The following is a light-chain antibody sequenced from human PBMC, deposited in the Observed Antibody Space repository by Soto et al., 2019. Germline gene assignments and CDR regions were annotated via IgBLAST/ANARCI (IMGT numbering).Light chain of an antibody. CDR1: QTISGY. CDR3: QQSYSTPPT. V-gene: IGKV1-39*01. Sequence: DIQMTQSPSSLSASVGDRVTIICRASQTISGYLNWYHQKPGKAPKLMIYAASSLQSGVPSRFSGSGSGTDFTLTISSLQPEDFANYYCQQSYSTPPTFGQGTRLEIK. J-gene: IGKJ5*01. CDR2: AAS.